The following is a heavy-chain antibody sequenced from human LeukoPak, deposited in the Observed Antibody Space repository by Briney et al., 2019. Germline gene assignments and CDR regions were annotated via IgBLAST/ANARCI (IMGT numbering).Heavy chain of an antibody. CDR2: ISYDGSNK. CDR3: ARDLRESRSSTSCYGFRRGDYCDDAFDI. J-gene: IGHJ3*02. CDR1: GFTFSSYA. D-gene: IGHD2-2*01. V-gene: IGHV3-30*01. Sequence: GRSLRLSCAASGFTFSSYAMHWVRQAPGKGLEWVAVISYDGSNKYYADSVKGRFTISRDNSKNTLYLQMNSLRAEDTAVYYCARDLRESRSSTSCYGFRRGDYCDDAFDIWGQGTMVTVSS.